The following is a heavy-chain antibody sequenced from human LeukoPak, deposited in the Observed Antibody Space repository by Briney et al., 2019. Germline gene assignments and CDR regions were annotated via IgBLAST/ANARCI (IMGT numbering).Heavy chain of an antibody. J-gene: IGHJ4*02. CDR3: ASGYSYGSVGYYSDY. V-gene: IGHV1-18*01. CDR1: GCTFTSYG. Sequence: GASVKVSCKASGCTFTSYGISWVRQAPGQGLEWMGWISAYNGNTNYAQKLQGRVTMTTDTSTSTAYMELRSLRSDDTAVYYCASGYSYGSVGYYSDYWGQGTLVTVSS. D-gene: IGHD5-18*01. CDR2: ISAYNGNT.